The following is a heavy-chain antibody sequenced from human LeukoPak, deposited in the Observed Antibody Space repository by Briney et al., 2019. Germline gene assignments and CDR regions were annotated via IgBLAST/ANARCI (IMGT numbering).Heavy chain of an antibody. Sequence: GGSLRLSCAASGFTFSSYWMHWVRQAPGKGLVWVSRINSDGSSTSYADSVKGRFTISRDNAKNSMYLQMNTLRAEDTAVYYCARWPDSGTHGMDVWGQGTTVTVS. CDR3: ARWPDSGTHGMDV. D-gene: IGHD1-26*01. V-gene: IGHV3-74*01. J-gene: IGHJ6*02. CDR1: GFTFSSYW. CDR2: INSDGSST.